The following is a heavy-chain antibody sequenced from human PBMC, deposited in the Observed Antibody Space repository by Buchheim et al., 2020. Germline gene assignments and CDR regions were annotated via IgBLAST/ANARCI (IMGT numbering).Heavy chain of an antibody. CDR2: ISSSGSTK. V-gene: IGHV3-48*03. J-gene: IGHJ6*02. CDR1: GFTFSSFS. CDR3: ASLKGRTGTGYGMDV. D-gene: IGHD1-1*01. Sequence: EVQLVESGGGLVLPGGSLRLSCAVAGFTFSSFSMNWVRQAPGKGLEWVSYISSSGSTKYYAASVEGRFTISRDNAENSMYLPMNSLRVEDTAAYYCASLKGRTGTGYGMDVWGQGTT.